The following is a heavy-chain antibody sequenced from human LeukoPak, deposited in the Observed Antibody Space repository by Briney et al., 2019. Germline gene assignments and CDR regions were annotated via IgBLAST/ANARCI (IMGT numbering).Heavy chain of an antibody. CDR2: ISSSSSTI. CDR1: GFTFSSYS. J-gene: IGHJ3*02. Sequence: GGSLRLSCAASGFTFSSYSMNSVRQAPGKGLEWVSYISSSSSTIYYADSVKGRFTISRDNANNSLYLQMNSLRAEDTAVYYCSRVMVRGVIKGAFDIWGQGTMVTVSS. CDR3: SRVMVRGVIKGAFDI. V-gene: IGHV3-48*01. D-gene: IGHD3-10*01.